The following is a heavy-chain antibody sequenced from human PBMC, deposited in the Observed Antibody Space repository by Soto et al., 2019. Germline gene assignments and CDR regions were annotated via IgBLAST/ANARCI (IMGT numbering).Heavy chain of an antibody. Sequence: GGSLRLSCAASGFTFNRFGMHWVRQAPGKGLDWVAVILYDGRNTYYADSVKGRFTISRDNSQDTLYLQMSSLRPEDTAMYYCARDHSDCSGGSCYFDYWGQGTLVTVSS. V-gene: IGHV3-30*03. CDR2: ILYDGRNT. D-gene: IGHD2-15*01. J-gene: IGHJ4*02. CDR3: ARDHSDCSGGSCYFDY. CDR1: GFTFNRFG.